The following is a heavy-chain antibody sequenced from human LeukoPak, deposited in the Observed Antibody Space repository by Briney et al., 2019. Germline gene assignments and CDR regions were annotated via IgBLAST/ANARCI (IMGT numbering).Heavy chain of an antibody. Sequence: PGGSLRLSCAASGFTVSNSYLSWVRQAPGKGLEWVSLIYSDGNTYDADSVKGRFTISRDNSKNTLYLQMNSLGADDTAVYYCARASASGSYYLDYWGQGTLVTVSS. CDR3: ARASASGSYYLDY. V-gene: IGHV3-53*01. D-gene: IGHD3-10*01. J-gene: IGHJ4*02. CDR1: GFTVSNSY. CDR2: IYSDGNT.